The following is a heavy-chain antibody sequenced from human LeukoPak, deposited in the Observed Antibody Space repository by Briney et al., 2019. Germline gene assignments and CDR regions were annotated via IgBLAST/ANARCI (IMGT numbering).Heavy chain of an antibody. CDR3: ARLEYSSTGNY. CDR1: GFTVSSNY. V-gene: IGHV3-66*02. D-gene: IGHD6-6*01. J-gene: IGHJ4*02. Sequence: HPGGSLRLSCAASGFTVSSNYMSWVRQAPGKGLEWFSVIYSGGSTYYADSVKGRFTISRDNPKNTLYLQMNSLRAEDTAVYYCARLEYSSTGNYWGQGTLVTVSS. CDR2: IYSGGST.